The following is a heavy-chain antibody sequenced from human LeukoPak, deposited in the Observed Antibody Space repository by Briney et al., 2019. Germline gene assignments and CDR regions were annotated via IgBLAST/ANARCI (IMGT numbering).Heavy chain of an antibody. D-gene: IGHD1-1*01. CDR1: GYTFTNYG. CDR3: ARSSTGYYYMDV. CDR2: ISAYNGNT. Sequence: ASVKVSCKTSGYTFTNYGISWVRQAPGQGLEWMGWISAYNGNTNYAQKLQGRVTMTTDTSTSTAYMELRSLRSDDTAVYYCARSSTGYYYMDVWGKGTTVTVSS. J-gene: IGHJ6*03. V-gene: IGHV1-18*01.